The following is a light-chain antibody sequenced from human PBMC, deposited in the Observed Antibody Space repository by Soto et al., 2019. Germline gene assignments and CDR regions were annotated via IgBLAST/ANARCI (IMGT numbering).Light chain of an antibody. CDR2: EVS. CDR1: SSDIGVYNY. J-gene: IGLJ3*02. CDR3: ISYTTTSTHMV. Sequence: QSVLTQPASVSGSPGQSITISCTGTSSDIGVYNYVSWYQQHPGKVPKLLIYEVSNRPPGVSNRFSGSKSGNTASLSISGLQAEDEGGYYCISYTTTSTHMVFGGGTKLTVL. V-gene: IGLV2-14*01.